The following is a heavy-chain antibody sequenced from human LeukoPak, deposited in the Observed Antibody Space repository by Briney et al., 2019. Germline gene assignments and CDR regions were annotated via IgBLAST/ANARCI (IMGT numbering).Heavy chain of an antibody. V-gene: IGHV1-69*13. CDR1: GGTFSSYA. J-gene: IGHJ4*02. CDR3: ARDVAVPTSWIDY. Sequence: SVKVSCKASGGTFSSYAISWVRQAPGQGLEWMGGIIPIFGTANYAQKFQGRVTITADESASTAYMELSSLRSEDTAVYYCARDVAVPTSWIDYWGQGTLVTVSS. CDR2: IIPIFGTA. D-gene: IGHD6-19*01.